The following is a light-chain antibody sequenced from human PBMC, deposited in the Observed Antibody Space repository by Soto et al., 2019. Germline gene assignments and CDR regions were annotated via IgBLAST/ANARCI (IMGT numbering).Light chain of an antibody. CDR3: MQALQTTYT. Sequence: VMTQSPLSLPVTPGEPASISCRSSQSLLHSNGYNYLDWYLQKPGQSPQLLIYLGSNRASGVPDRFSGSGSGTDFTLKISRVEAEDVGVYYCMQALQTTYTFGQGTKLDIK. CDR1: QSLLHSNGYNY. V-gene: IGKV2-28*01. J-gene: IGKJ2*01. CDR2: LGS.